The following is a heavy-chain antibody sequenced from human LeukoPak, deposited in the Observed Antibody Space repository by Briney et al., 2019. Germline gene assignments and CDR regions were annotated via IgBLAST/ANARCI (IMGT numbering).Heavy chain of an antibody. D-gene: IGHD1-1*01. CDR3: AGGHPLSPLTRKTGTTPYYFDY. J-gene: IGHJ4*02. V-gene: IGHV3-30-3*01. CDR2: ISYDGSKK. CDR1: GFTFSSYA. Sequence: GGSLRLSCAASGFTFSSYAMHWVRQAPGKGLERVTVISYDGSKKYYADSVKGRFTISRDNSKNTLYLQMNSLRAEDTAVYYCAGGHPLSPLTRKTGTTPYYFDYWGQGTLVTVSS.